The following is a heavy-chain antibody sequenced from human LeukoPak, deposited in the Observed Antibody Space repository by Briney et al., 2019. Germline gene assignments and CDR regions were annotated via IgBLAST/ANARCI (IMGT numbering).Heavy chain of an antibody. Sequence: GGSLRLSCAASGFTLSSYWMSWVRQAPGKGLEWVANIKQDGSEKYYVDSVKGRFTISRDNAKNSLYLQMNSLRAEDTAVYYCARDLGSGYADAFDIWGQGTMVTVSS. V-gene: IGHV3-7*01. D-gene: IGHD5-12*01. CDR3: ARDLGSGYADAFDI. CDR1: GFTLSSYW. CDR2: IKQDGSEK. J-gene: IGHJ3*02.